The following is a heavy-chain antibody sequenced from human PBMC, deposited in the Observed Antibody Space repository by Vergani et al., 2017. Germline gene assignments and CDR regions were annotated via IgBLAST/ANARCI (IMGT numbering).Heavy chain of an antibody. CDR1: GGSFSTGGQS. Sequence: QVQLQESGPGLVKPSQTLSLTCTVSGGSFSTGGQSWTWLRQSAGKGLEWIGRIYTSGGTNYNPSLRSRVIMSVDTSKNQFSLKLTSVTAADTAVYYCARDGGEYDKDALDVWGQGTKVTVTS. CDR3: ARDGGEYDKDALDV. D-gene: IGHD2-21*01. CDR2: IYTSGGT. J-gene: IGHJ3*01. V-gene: IGHV4-61*02.